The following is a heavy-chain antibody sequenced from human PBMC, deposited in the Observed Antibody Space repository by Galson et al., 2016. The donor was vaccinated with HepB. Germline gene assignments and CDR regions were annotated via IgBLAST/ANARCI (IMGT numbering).Heavy chain of an antibody. J-gene: IGHJ5*01. V-gene: IGHV4-59*02. D-gene: IGHD3-10*01. CDR3: AWSFGSGNYLDS. Sequence: TLSLTCTVSGGSVSGQYWNWIRQPPGKGLEWIGYISNSGDSKYKPFLQSRVTISIDTFRNQFSLNLLSVTAADTAVYYCAWSFGSGNYLDSWGQGALVTVSS. CDR2: ISNSGDS. CDR1: GGSVSGQY.